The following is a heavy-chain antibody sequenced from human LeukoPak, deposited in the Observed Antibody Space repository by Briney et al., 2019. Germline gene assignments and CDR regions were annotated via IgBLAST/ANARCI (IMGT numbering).Heavy chain of an antibody. Sequence: SETLSLTCTVSGGSISSDYWSWIRHPAGKGLEWIGRIYTSGSNNYNPSLKSRVTMSVDTSKNQFSLKLSSVTAADTAMYYCAREVADYGGYYYYHYMDVWGKGTTVTISS. CDR1: GGSISSDY. CDR3: AREVADYGGYYYYHYMDV. CDR2: IYTSGSN. V-gene: IGHV4-4*07. D-gene: IGHD4-23*01. J-gene: IGHJ6*03.